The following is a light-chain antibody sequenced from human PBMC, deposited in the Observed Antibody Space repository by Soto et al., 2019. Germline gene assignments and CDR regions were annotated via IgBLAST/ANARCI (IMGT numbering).Light chain of an antibody. J-gene: IGKJ1*01. CDR1: QSISNR. V-gene: IGKV3-20*01. Sequence: IVVTQSPDTLSLSPGERATLSCRASQSISNRLAWYQQKPGQAPRLLISGASSRATGIPDRFSGSGSGTDFTLTITRLEPEDFALYYCQHYGGGSRITFGQGTKVDIK. CDR3: QHYGGGSRIT. CDR2: GAS.